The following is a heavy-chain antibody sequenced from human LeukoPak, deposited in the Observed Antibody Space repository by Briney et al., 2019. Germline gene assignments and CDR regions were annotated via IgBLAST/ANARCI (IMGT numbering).Heavy chain of an antibody. J-gene: IGHJ3*02. Sequence: GGSLRLSCAGSGFTFRNYAKSWVRQAPGKGLEWVSVISSSGGSTYYADSVKGRFTISRDNSKNSLYLQMNSLRDEDTAVYYCARDAEYCSSTSCHSRRAFDIWGQGTMVTVSS. CDR1: GFTFRNYA. CDR2: ISSSGGST. D-gene: IGHD2-2*01. V-gene: IGHV3-23*01. CDR3: ARDAEYCSSTSCHSRRAFDI.